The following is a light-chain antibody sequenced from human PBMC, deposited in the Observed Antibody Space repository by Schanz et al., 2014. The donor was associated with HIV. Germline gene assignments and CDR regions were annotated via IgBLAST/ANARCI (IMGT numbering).Light chain of an antibody. J-gene: IGLJ3*02. Sequence: QLVLTQSPSASASLGASVKLTCTLSSGHSSYAIAWHQQQPEKGPRYLMILNSDGSHNKGDGIPDRFSGSSSGAERYLTISSLQSEDEADYYCQTWGTGIRVFGGGTKLTVL. CDR2: LNSDGSH. CDR3: QTWGTGIRV. V-gene: IGLV4-69*01. CDR1: SGHSSYA.